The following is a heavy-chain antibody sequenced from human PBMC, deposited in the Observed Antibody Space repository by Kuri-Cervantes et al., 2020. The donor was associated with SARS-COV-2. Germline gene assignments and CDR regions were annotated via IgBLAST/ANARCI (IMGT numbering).Heavy chain of an antibody. D-gene: IGHD3-9*01. CDR2: IYSGGST. CDR3: AREGLYYDILTGYYSPGAFDI. V-gene: IGHV3-66*01. J-gene: IGHJ3*02. CDR1: GFTVSSNY. Sequence: GGSLRLSCAASGFTVSSNYMSWVRQAPGKGLEWVSVIYSGGSTYYADSVKGRFTISRDNAKNSLYLQMNSLRAEDTAVYYCAREGLYYDILTGYYSPGAFDIWGQGTMVTVSS.